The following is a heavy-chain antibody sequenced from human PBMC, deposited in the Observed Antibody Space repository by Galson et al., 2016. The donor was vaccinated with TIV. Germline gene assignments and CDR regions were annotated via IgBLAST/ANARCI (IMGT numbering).Heavy chain of an antibody. V-gene: IGHV3-21*04. CDR1: GFTFSNYY. Sequence: SLRLSCAASGFTFSNYYMNWVRQAPGKGLEWVASLSSTSRYSYYADSVKGRFTVSRDNAGNSLYLQMNSLRVDDTAVYYCATHSLDYHGSGAYYTRTSWYFDLWGRGTLVSVSS. J-gene: IGHJ2*01. CDR2: LSSTSRYS. CDR3: ATHSLDYHGSGAYYTRTSWYFDL. D-gene: IGHD3-3*01.